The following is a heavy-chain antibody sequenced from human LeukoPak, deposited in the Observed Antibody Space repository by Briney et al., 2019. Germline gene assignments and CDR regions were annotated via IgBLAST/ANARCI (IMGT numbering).Heavy chain of an antibody. CDR1: GFTFDDYG. CDR2: INWNGGST. CDR3: ARGGVLTGHFKGRSYYFDY. D-gene: IGHD3-9*01. Sequence: RPGGSLRLSCAASGFTFDDYGMSWVRQAPGKGLEWVSGINWNGGSTGYADSVKGRFTISRDNAKNSLYLQMNSLRAEDTAVYYCARGGVLTGHFKGRSYYFDYWGQGTLVTVSS. V-gene: IGHV3-20*04. J-gene: IGHJ4*02.